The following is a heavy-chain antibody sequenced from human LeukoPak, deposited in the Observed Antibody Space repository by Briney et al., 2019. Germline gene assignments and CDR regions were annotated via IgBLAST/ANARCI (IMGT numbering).Heavy chain of an antibody. CDR3: AKQLGYCSDGSCYFPY. V-gene: IGHV3-23*01. CDR1: GLTFSSYA. D-gene: IGHD2-15*01. Sequence: HAGGSLRLSCAASGLTFSSYAMSWVRQAPGKGLEWVSTISGSGGTTYYADSVQGRFTISRDNSKSTLCLQMNSLKAEDTAVYYCAKQLGYCSDGSCYFPYWGQGTLVTVSS. J-gene: IGHJ4*02. CDR2: ISGSGGTT.